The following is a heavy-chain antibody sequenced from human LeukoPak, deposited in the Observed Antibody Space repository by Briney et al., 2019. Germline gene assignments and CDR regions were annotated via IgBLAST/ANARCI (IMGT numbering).Heavy chain of an antibody. Sequence: PSETLSITCTVSGGSISSSSYYWGWIRQPPGKGLEWIGSIYYSGSTYYNPSLKSRVTISVDTSKNQFSLKLSSVTAADTAVYYCARQHRGYYDSSGYYYDYWGQGTLVTVSS. CDR2: IYYSGST. CDR3: ARQHRGYYDSSGYYYDY. V-gene: IGHV4-39*01. J-gene: IGHJ4*02. D-gene: IGHD3-22*01. CDR1: GGSISSSSYY.